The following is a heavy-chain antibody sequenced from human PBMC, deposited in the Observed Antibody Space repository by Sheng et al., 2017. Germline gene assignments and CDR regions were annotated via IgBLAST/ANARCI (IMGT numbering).Heavy chain of an antibody. CDR1: GGTFSSYA. J-gene: IGHJ5*02. CDR2: IIPIFGTA. CDR3: ASGDIVVVPDRSNWFDP. Sequence: QVQLVQSGAEVKKPGSSVKVSCKASGGTFSSYAISWVRQAPGQGLEWMGGIIPIFGTANYAQKFQGRVTITADESTSTAYMELSSLRSEDTAVYYCASGDIVVVPDRSNWFDPWGQGTLVTVSS. V-gene: IGHV1-69*13. D-gene: IGHD2-2*01.